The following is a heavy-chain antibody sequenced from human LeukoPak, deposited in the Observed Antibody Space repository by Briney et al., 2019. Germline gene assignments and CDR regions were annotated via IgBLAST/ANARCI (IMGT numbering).Heavy chain of an antibody. CDR3: ARRDWVSGAVRAFDI. CDR1: GFIFSDYY. V-gene: IGHV3-11*04. Sequence: GGSLRLSCVGSGFIFSDYYMSWIRPAPGKGLEWVSYISNDSVDKYYVDSVRGRFTISRDNAKKSMYLQMSGLRVEDTAVYYCARRDWVSGAVRAFDIWGQGTMVTVSS. J-gene: IGHJ3*02. D-gene: IGHD3-3*01. CDR2: ISNDSVDK.